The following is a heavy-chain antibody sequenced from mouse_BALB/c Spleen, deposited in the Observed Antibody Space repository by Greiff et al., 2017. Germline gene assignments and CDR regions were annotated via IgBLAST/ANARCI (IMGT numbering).Heavy chain of an antibody. D-gene: IGHD2-2*01. V-gene: IGHV5-6-4*01. CDR1: GFTFSSYT. CDR3: TRDGLPYYAMDY. J-gene: IGHJ4*01. CDR2: ISSGGSYT. Sequence: EVQRVESGGGLVKPGGSLKLSCAASGFTFSSYTMSWVRQTPEKRLEWVATISSGGSYTYYPDSVKGRFTISRDNAKNTLYLQMSSLKSEDTAMYYCTRDGLPYYAMDYWGQGTSVTVSS.